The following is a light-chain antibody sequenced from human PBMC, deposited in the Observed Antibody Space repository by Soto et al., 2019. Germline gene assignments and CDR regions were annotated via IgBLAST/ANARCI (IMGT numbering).Light chain of an antibody. Sequence: EVVFTQCRGTLPLWPGERGTRCCRASQSVSNNYLAWYQQKPGQAPRLLIYGASNRATGIPARFSGSGSGTDFTLTISSLEPEDFAVYYCQQRSSWPITFGQGTRLEIK. J-gene: IGKJ5*01. CDR1: QSVSNNY. V-gene: IGKV3D-20*02. CDR2: GAS. CDR3: QQRSSWPIT.